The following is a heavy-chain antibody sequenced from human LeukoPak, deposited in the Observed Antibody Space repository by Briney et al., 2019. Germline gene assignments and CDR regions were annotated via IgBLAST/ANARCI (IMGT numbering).Heavy chain of an antibody. CDR1: GFTFSSYS. CDR3: ARDSSDVRDDYGDF. J-gene: IGHJ4*02. Sequence: GGSLRLSCAAPGFTFSSYSMNWVRQAPGKGLEWVSYISSISSTIYYADSVKGRFTISRDNAKNSLYLQMNSLRHEDTAVYYCARDSSDVRDDYGDFWGQGTLVTVSS. CDR2: ISSISSTI. V-gene: IGHV3-48*02. D-gene: IGHD3-10*01.